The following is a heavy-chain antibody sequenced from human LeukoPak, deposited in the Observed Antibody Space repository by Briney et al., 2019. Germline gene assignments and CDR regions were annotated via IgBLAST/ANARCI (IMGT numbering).Heavy chain of an antibody. CDR3: ARKTVVGSYFDY. CDR1: GFTFSSYW. D-gene: IGHD4-23*01. J-gene: IGHJ4*02. V-gene: IGHV3-7*03. CDR2: IKQDGSDK. Sequence: GGSLRLSCAASGFTFSSYWMSWVRQAPGKGLEWVANIKQDGSDKYYVDSVKGRFTISRDNAKNSLYMQVNSLRAEDTAVYYCARKTVVGSYFDYWGQGTPVTVSS.